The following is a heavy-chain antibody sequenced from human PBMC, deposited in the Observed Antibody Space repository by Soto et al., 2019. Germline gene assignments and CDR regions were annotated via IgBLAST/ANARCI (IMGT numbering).Heavy chain of an antibody. Sequence: PVKVSCKASGYTFTSYGISWVRQARGQRLEWVGWIVVGSNNRDYAQKFQERVTITSDMSTSTVYMELSSLSSEDTAVYYCAAVQESPYSMGIWGQGTTVTVSS. V-gene: IGHV1-58*02. D-gene: IGHD2-15*01. J-gene: IGHJ6*02. CDR3: AAVQESPYSMGI. CDR2: IVVGSNNR. CDR1: GYTFTSYG.